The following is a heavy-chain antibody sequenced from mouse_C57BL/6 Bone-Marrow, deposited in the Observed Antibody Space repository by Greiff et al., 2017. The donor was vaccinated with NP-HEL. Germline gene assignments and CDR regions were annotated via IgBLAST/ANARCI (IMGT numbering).Heavy chain of an antibody. CDR2: SRNKANDYTT. J-gene: IGHJ1*03. D-gene: IGHD4-1*01. Sequence: EVHLVESGGGLVQSGRSLRLSCATSGFTFSDFYMEWVRQAPGKGLEWIAASRNKANDYTTEYSASVKGRFIVSRDTSQSILYLQMNALRAEDTAIYYCARDAINWDDWYFDVWGTGTTVTVSS. V-gene: IGHV7-1*01. CDR3: ARDAINWDDWYFDV. CDR1: GFTFSDFY.